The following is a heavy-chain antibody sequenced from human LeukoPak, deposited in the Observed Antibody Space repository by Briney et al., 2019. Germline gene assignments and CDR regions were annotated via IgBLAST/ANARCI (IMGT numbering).Heavy chain of an antibody. CDR1: GYTFTSYD. Sequence: SVKVSCKASGYTFTSYDINWVRQAPGQGLEWMGGIIPIFGTANYAQKFQGRVTITADESTSTAYMELSSLRSEDTAVYYCARDETVDGAFDIWGQGTMVTVSS. J-gene: IGHJ3*02. V-gene: IGHV1-69*13. D-gene: IGHD2-21*01. CDR3: ARDETVDGAFDI. CDR2: IIPIFGTA.